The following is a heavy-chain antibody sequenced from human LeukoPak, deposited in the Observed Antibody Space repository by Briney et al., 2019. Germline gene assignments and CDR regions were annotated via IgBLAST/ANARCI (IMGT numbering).Heavy chain of an antibody. CDR2: ISGSGGST. V-gene: IGHV3-23*01. J-gene: IGHJ4*02. D-gene: IGHD3-22*01. Sequence: GGSLRLSCAASGFTFSSYAMSWVRQAPGKGLEWVSAISGSGGSTYYADSVKGRFTISRDNSENTLYLQMNSLRAEVTAVYYCVYYYDSSGYYSDYWGQGTLVTVSS. CDR3: VYYYDSSGYYSDY. CDR1: GFTFSSYA.